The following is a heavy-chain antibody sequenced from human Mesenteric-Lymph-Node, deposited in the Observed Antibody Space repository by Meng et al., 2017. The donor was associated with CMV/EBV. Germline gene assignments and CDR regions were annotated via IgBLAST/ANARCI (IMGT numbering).Heavy chain of an antibody. D-gene: IGHD1-7*01. Sequence: ASVKVSCKASGYTFTSYYMHWVRQAPGQGLEWMGIINPSGGSTSYAQKFQGRVTVTVDKSTNTAYMELTSLTSEDTAMYYCAREPPTAGHWDLNAFDIWGQGTMVTVSS. CDR2: INPSGGST. CDR1: GYTFTSYY. CDR3: AREPPTAGHWDLNAFDI. V-gene: IGHV1-46*01. J-gene: IGHJ3*02.